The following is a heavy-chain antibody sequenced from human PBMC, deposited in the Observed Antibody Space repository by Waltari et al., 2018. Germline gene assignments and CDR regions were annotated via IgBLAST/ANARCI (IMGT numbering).Heavy chain of an antibody. Sequence: VQLVQSGAEVKKPGASVKVSCKASGYTFTSYYMHWVQQAPGKGLEWMGRVDPEDGETIYAEKFQGRVTITADTSTDTAYMELSSLRSEDTAVYYCATDGTVTTGYWGQGTLVTVSS. D-gene: IGHD4-4*01. J-gene: IGHJ4*02. CDR3: ATDGTVTTGY. CDR2: VDPEDGET. V-gene: IGHV1-69-2*01. CDR1: GYTFTSYY.